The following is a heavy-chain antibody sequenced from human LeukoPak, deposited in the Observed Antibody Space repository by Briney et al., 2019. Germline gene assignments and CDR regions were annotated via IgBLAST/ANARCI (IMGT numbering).Heavy chain of an antibody. CDR1: GFTFSGCG. D-gene: IGHD3-22*01. CDR2: IRFDGGNK. Sequence: PVGSLRLSCSASGFTFSGCGMHWVRQAPGKGLEWLAFIRFDGGNKHYADPVKGRFTISRDNSMNTLYLQMNSLRAEDAAVCYCAKDPHYYDSGGYPYYFDYWGQGTLVTVSS. V-gene: IGHV3-30*02. CDR3: AKDPHYYDSGGYPYYFDY. J-gene: IGHJ4*02.